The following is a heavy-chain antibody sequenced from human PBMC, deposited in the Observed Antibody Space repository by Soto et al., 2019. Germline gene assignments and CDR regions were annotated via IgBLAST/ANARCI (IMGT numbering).Heavy chain of an antibody. J-gene: IGHJ5*02. Sequence: GGSLRLSCAASGFTFDNSAMHWVRQTPGKGLEWVSYISTSSTIYYADSVKGRFTISRDNAENSLYLQMNSLRDEDTAAYYCARSAEYDSSGYYYLNWFDPWGQGTLVTVSS. D-gene: IGHD3-22*01. CDR2: ISTSSTI. V-gene: IGHV3-48*02. CDR1: GFTFDNSA. CDR3: ARSAEYDSSGYYYLNWFDP.